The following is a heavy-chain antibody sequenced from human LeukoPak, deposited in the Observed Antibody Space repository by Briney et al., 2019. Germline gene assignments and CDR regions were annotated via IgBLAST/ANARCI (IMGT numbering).Heavy chain of an antibody. Sequence: PSETLSLTCTVSGGSISSSSYYWSWIRQPPGKGLEWIGYIYYSGSTNYNPSLKSRVTISVDTSKNQFSLKLSSVTAADTAAYYCARATRYCSGGSCYSSAFDIWGQGTMVTVSS. CDR1: GGSISSSSYY. J-gene: IGHJ3*02. D-gene: IGHD2-15*01. V-gene: IGHV4-61*01. CDR3: ARATRYCSGGSCYSSAFDI. CDR2: IYYSGST.